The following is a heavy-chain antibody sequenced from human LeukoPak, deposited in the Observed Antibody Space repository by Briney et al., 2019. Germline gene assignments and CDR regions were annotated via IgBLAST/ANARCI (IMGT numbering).Heavy chain of an antibody. CDR2: INWNGGST. J-gene: IGHJ6*03. CDR1: GFTFDDYG. D-gene: IGHD4-23*01. V-gene: IGHV3-20*04. CDR3: AREPPPNLDYGGNSQDYYYYYYMDV. Sequence: PGGSLRLSCAASGFTFDDYGMSWVRQAPGKGLEWVSGINWNGGSTGYADSVKGRFTTSRDNAKNSLYPQMNSLRAEDTALYYCAREPPPNLDYGGNSQDYYYYYYMDVWGKGTTVTVSS.